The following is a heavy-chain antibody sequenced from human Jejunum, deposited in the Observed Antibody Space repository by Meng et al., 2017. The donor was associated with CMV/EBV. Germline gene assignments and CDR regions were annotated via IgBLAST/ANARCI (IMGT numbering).Heavy chain of an antibody. CDR3: ARDLRDFWSGADGAEYFHL. V-gene: IGHV1-69*04. CDR1: FNRYP. CDR2: IIPSLDMA. J-gene: IGHJ1*01. D-gene: IGHD3-3*01. Sequence: FNRYPITWVRKAPGQGLEWMGKIIPSLDMANSAQKFQGRITINADKATSTVYMELRSLTSEDTAIYYCARDLRDFWSGADGAEYFHLWGQGTLVTVSS.